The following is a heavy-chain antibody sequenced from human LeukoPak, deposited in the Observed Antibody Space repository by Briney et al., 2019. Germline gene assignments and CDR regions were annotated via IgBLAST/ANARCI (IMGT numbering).Heavy chain of an antibody. D-gene: IGHD5-18*01. J-gene: IGHJ4*02. CDR1: GITFSNSW. V-gene: IGHV3-7*01. CDR3: AREKVDTAMDLLFDY. CDR2: IRPDGSEG. Sequence: GGSLRLSCTTSGITFSNSWMSWVRQAPGKGLEWVATIRPDGSEGYYADSVRGRFTISRDNAKNSLYLQMNSLRAEDTAVYYCAREKVDTAMDLLFDYWGQGTLVTVSS.